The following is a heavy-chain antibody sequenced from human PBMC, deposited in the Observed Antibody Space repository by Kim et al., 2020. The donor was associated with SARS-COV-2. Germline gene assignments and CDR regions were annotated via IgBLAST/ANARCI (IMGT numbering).Heavy chain of an antibody. Sequence: GGSLRLSCAASGFSFNNAWMSWVRQAPGKGLEWVGRIKTKTDGKTTDYSAPVKGRFTISRDDSKNTLYLQMTSLNTEDTAVYSWITDAYCGGGDCPRGIWGAGTMLTVSS. J-gene: IGHJ3*02. CDR3: ITDAYCGGGDCPRGI. CDR1: GFSFNNAW. V-gene: IGHV3-15*01. CDR2: IKTKTDGKTT. D-gene: IGHD2-21*01.